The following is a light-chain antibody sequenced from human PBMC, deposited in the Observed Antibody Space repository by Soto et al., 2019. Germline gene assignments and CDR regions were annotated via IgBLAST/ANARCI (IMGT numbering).Light chain of an antibody. CDR2: SNN. V-gene: IGLV1-44*01. J-gene: IGLJ3*02. CDR1: SSNIGSNT. Sequence: QPVLTQPPSASGTPGQRVTISCSGSSSNIGSNTVNWYQQLPGMAPTLLIYSNNQRPSGVPDRFSGSKSGTSASLAVNGLQSEYEADYYCAAWDDSLNGPLFGGGTKVTVL. CDR3: AAWDDSLNGPL.